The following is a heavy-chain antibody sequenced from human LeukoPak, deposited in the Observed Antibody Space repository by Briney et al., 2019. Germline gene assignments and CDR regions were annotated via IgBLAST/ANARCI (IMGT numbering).Heavy chain of an antibody. V-gene: IGHV3-21*01. CDR3: AREGLAP. CDR2: VSSSSSYI. Sequence: PGGSLRLSCAASGVTFSSYSMHWVRQAPGEGLEWVSSVSSSSSYIYYADSVKGRFTISRDNVKNSLYLQMNSLSAEDTAVYYCAREGLAPWGQGTLVTVSS. J-gene: IGHJ5*02. CDR1: GVTFSSYS. D-gene: IGHD5-12*01.